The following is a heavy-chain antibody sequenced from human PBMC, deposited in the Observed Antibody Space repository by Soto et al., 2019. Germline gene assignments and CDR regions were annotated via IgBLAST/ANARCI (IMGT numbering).Heavy chain of an antibody. CDR2: ISGSGGHT. V-gene: IGHV3-23*01. J-gene: IGHJ5*02. D-gene: IGHD2-15*01. CDR1: GFSSFSYA. Sequence: GGSLRLSCAGCGFSSFSYAMSWVRQAPGKGLEWVSTISGSGGHTYYADSVKGRCVVSRDNDKNTVYLHMNSLTGEDTAIYFFAKVVMGWFAHWGQGTQVTVSS. CDR3: AKVVMGWFAH.